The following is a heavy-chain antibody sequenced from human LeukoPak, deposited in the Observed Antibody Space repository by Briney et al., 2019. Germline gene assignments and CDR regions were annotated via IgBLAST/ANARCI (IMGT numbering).Heavy chain of an antibody. CDR2: IYYSGST. CDR1: GGSISSYY. Sequence: SETLSLTCTVSGGSISSYYWSWIRQPPGKGLEWFGYIYYSGSTNYNPSLKSRVTISVDTSKNQFSLKLSSVAAADTAVYYCAAGPTYYYDSSGPEGAFDIWGQGTMVTVSS. V-gene: IGHV4-59*01. J-gene: IGHJ3*02. CDR3: AAGPTYYYDSSGPEGAFDI. D-gene: IGHD3-22*01.